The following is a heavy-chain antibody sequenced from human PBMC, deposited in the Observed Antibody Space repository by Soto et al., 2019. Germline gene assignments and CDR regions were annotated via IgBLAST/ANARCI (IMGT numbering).Heavy chain of an antibody. D-gene: IGHD6-13*01. CDR3: AKDPHRQYSSSWFY. Sequence: GESLKISCAASGFTFSSYGMHWVRQAPGKGLEWVAVISYDGSNKYYADSVKGRFTISRDNSKNTLYLQMNSLRAEDTAVYYCAKDPHRQYSSSWFYWGQGTLVTVSS. CDR2: ISYDGSNK. J-gene: IGHJ4*02. V-gene: IGHV3-30*18. CDR1: GFTFSSYG.